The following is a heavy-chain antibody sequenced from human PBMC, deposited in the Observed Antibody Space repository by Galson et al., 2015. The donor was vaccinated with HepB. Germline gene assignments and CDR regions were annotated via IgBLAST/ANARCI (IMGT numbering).Heavy chain of an antibody. Sequence: QSGAEVKKPGESLRISCKGSGYSFTSYWISWVRQMPGKGLEWMGRIDPSDSYTNYSPSFQGHVTISADKSISTAYLQWSSLKASDTAMYHCARQGIAVAGDYYYGMDVWGQGTTITVSS. CDR1: GYSFTSYW. J-gene: IGHJ6*02. CDR2: IDPSDSYT. V-gene: IGHV5-10-1*01. D-gene: IGHD6-19*01. CDR3: ARQGIAVAGDYYYGMDV.